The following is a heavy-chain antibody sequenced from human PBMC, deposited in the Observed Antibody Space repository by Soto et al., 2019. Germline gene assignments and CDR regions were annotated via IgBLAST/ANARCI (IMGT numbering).Heavy chain of an antibody. J-gene: IGHJ5*01. CDR3: AVFRAVQELIFRDNWF. D-gene: IGHD3-10*01. CDR2: ISYDGSNK. CDR1: GFTFSSYG. Sequence: GGSLRLSCAASGFTFSSYGIHWVRQAPGKGLEWVAVISYDGSNKYYADSVKGRFTISRDNSKNTLYLQMNSLRAEDTAVYYSAVFRAVQELIFRDNWF. V-gene: IGHV3-30*03.